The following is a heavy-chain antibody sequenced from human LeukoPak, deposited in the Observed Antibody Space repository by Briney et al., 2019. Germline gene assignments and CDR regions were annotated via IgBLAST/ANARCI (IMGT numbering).Heavy chain of an antibody. CDR2: IIPIFGTA. Sequence: SVKISCKASGGTFSSYAISWVRQTPGRGLEWMGGIIPIFGTANYAQKFQGRVTITADESTSTAYMELSSLRSEDTAVYYCARVTSGPRYYYGSGSYHMDVWGKGTTVTVSS. V-gene: IGHV1-69*13. D-gene: IGHD3-10*01. J-gene: IGHJ6*03. CDR1: GGTFSSYA. CDR3: ARVTSGPRYYYGSGSYHMDV.